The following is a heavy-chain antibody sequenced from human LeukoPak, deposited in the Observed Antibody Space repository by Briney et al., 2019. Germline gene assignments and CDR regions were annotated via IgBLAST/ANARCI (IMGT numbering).Heavy chain of an antibody. CDR2: MWYDGSKD. Sequence: PGKSLRLSCAASGFSFSTYGIHWVRQAPGKGLEWVAVMWYDGSKDYYADSVKGRFTISRDTSKNTLYLQMNNLRAKDTAVYYCAKDRETYEYTFDYWGQGTLVTVSS. J-gene: IGHJ4*02. V-gene: IGHV3-33*06. CDR1: GFSFSTYG. CDR3: AKDRETYEYTFDY. D-gene: IGHD6-6*01.